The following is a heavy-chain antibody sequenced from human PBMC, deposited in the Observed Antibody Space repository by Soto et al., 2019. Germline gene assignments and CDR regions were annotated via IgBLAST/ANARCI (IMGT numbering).Heavy chain of an antibody. D-gene: IGHD3-3*01. CDR2: IYYSGST. Sequence: SETLSLTCTVSGGSISNGGYYWTWIRQHPGKGLEWIGYIYYSGSTYYNPSLKSRVTISVDTSKNQFSLKLTSVTAADTAVYYCARDVTDFWSGHEGVDVWGQGTTVTVSS. J-gene: IGHJ6*02. CDR3: ARDVTDFWSGHEGVDV. V-gene: IGHV4-31*03. CDR1: GGSISNGGYY.